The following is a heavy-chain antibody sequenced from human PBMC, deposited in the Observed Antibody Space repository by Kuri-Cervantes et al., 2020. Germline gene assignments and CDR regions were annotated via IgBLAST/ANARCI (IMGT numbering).Heavy chain of an antibody. Sequence: GGSLRLSCAASGFTFSSYSMNWVRQAPGKGLEWVSSISSSSSYIYYADSVKGRFTISRDNAKTSLYLQMNSLRAEDTAVYYCAKSIWGVRGVIIGWFDPWGQGTLVTVSS. D-gene: IGHD3-10*01. J-gene: IGHJ5*02. CDR1: GFTFSSYS. CDR3: AKSIWGVRGVIIGWFDP. V-gene: IGHV3-21*04. CDR2: ISSSSSYI.